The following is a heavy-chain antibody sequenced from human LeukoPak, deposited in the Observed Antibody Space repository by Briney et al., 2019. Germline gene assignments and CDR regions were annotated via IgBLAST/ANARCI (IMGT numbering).Heavy chain of an antibody. CDR3: TSWGDTTAEYFQR. J-gene: IGHJ1*01. CDR1: GFTFNRCW. V-gene: IGHV3-7*01. D-gene: IGHD2-21*02. CDR2: INPDGRDT. Sequence: GGSLRLSCVVSGFTFNRCWMRWVRQARGKGLEWVAHINPDGRDTYYVDSVKGRFTISRDNAQNSMYLQMNSLRVEDTAVYYCTSWGDTTAEYFQRWGQGTLVTVSS.